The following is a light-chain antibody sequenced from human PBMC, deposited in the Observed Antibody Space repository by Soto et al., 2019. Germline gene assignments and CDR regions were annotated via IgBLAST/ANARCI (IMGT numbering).Light chain of an antibody. Sequence: EIVFTQSPGSQALSPGERATLSCRASQSVSSIYLAWYQQRPGQAPRLLIYGASSRATGIPDRFSGSGSGTDFTLTISRLEPEDFAVYFCQHYGSSLITFGQGTRLEI. V-gene: IGKV3-20*01. CDR1: QSVSSIY. CDR2: GAS. J-gene: IGKJ5*01. CDR3: QHYGSSLIT.